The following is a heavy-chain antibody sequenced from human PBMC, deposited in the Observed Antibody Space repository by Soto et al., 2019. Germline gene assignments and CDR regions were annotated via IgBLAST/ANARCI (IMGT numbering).Heavy chain of an antibody. V-gene: IGHV4-39*01. Sequence: SETLSLTCTVSGGSISSSSYYWGWIRQPPGKGLEWIGSIYYSGSTYYNPSLKSRVTISVDTSKNQFSLKLSSVTAADTAVYYCARHGYDSSGYSPFDYWGQGTPVTAPQ. D-gene: IGHD3-22*01. CDR1: GGSISSSSYY. J-gene: IGHJ4*02. CDR2: IYYSGST. CDR3: ARHGYDSSGYSPFDY.